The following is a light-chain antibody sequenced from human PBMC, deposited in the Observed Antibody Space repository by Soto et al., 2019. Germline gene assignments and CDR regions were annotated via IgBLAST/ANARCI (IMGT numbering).Light chain of an antibody. Sequence: AIQMTQSPSSLSVSVGDRITITCRASQDIRNDLGWYQQKPGKAPKLLIYGTSNLQSGVPSRFSGSGSGTDFTLTINSLQPEDFSTYYCLQDYIYPYTFGQGTKLEIK. CDR3: LQDYIYPYT. J-gene: IGKJ2*01. V-gene: IGKV1-6*01. CDR1: QDIRND. CDR2: GTS.